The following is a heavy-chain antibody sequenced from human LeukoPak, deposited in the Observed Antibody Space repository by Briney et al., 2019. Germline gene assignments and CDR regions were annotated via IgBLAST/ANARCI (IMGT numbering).Heavy chain of an antibody. V-gene: IGHV1-46*01. D-gene: IGHD4-11*01. CDR2: INPSGSST. Sequence: GASVKVSCKASGYTFTSYYIHLLRQAPGQGLEWMGMINPSGSSTRYAQKFQGRITMARDTSTSTVYMELSSLRSEDTAVYYCARAYWTNSYSPWGQGTLVTVSS. CDR3: ARAYWTNSYSP. CDR1: GYTFTSYY. J-gene: IGHJ5*02.